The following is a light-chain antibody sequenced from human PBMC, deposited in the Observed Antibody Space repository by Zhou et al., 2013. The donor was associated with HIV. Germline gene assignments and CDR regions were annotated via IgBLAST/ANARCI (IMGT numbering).Light chain of an antibody. Sequence: DIQMTQSPSTLSASIGDRVTITCRASQSIGSWLAWYQQKPGKAPTLLIYKASNLQNGVPSRFSGSGSGADFTLTINSLQPEDFATYFCQQSYSVPPTFGQGTKLEI. V-gene: IGKV1-39*01. CDR3: QQSYSVPPT. CDR1: QSIGSW. CDR2: KAS. J-gene: IGKJ2*01.